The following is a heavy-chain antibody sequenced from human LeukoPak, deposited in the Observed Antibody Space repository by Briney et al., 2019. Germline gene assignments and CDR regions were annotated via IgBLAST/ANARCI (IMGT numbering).Heavy chain of an antibody. J-gene: IGHJ4*02. D-gene: IGHD3-22*01. Sequence: TGGSLRLSCAASGFIFSRYTMNWVRQAPGKGLEWLSYISSSSSTIYYADSVKGRFTISRDNAKNSLYLQMNSLRAEDTAVYYCARTPSGVVVITSYDYWGQGTLVTVSS. V-gene: IGHV3-48*01. CDR1: GFIFSRYT. CDR2: ISSSSSTI. CDR3: ARTPSGVVVITSYDY.